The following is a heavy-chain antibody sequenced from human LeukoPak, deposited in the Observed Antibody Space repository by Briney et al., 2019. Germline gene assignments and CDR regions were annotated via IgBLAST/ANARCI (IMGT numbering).Heavy chain of an antibody. D-gene: IGHD3-10*01. Sequence: SSDTLSLTCAVSGYSISSSNWWGWIRQPPGKGLEWIGYIYYNGSTYYNPSLKSRVTMSVDTSKNQFSLKLSSVTAADTAVYYCARADYGSGSYPTDYWGQGTLVTVSS. V-gene: IGHV4-28*03. CDR1: GYSISSSNW. J-gene: IGHJ4*02. CDR2: IYYNGST. CDR3: ARADYGSGSYPTDY.